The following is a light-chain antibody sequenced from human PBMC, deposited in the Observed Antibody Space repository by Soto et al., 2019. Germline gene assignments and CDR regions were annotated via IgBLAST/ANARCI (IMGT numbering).Light chain of an antibody. CDR3: QQSYSTPYT. Sequence: IHMTQSPSSLSASVGDRVTITCRASQRITTYLNWYQQKPGKAPKILISTAATLQGGVPSRFSGSGSGTDFTITITTLQPEDFETYYYQQSYSTPYTFGQGTKLEIK. CDR1: QRITTY. CDR2: TAA. V-gene: IGKV1-39*01. J-gene: IGKJ2*01.